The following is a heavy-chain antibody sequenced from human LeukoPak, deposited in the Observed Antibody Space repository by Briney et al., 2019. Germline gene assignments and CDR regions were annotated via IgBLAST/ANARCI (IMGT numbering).Heavy chain of an antibody. CDR1: GGSISSFY. CDR2: IYYSGST. D-gene: IGHD6-19*01. Sequence: SETLSLTCTVSGGSISSFYWSWIRQPPGRGLEWIGYIYYSGSTNYNPSLKSRVTISVDTSKNQFSLKLSSVTAADTAVYYCARDFRSGWPPVWGQGTLVTVSS. V-gene: IGHV4-59*01. J-gene: IGHJ4*02. CDR3: ARDFRSGWPPV.